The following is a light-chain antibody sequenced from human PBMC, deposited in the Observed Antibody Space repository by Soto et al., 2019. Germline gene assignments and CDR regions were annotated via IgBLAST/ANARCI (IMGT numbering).Light chain of an antibody. J-gene: IGKJ1*01. Sequence: DIQMTQSPSSLSAPVGDRVTITCRASLSISTYLNWYQQKLGNAPKLLIYAASSLQSGVSSRFSGRGSGTDFTLTINILQPEDFATYYCQESFSSSWTFGQGTKVEIK. CDR1: LSISTY. V-gene: IGKV1-39*01. CDR3: QESFSSSWT. CDR2: AAS.